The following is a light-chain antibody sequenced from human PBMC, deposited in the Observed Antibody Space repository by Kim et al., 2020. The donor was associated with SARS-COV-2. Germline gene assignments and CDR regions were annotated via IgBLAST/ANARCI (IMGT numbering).Light chain of an antibody. CDR2: QDS. Sequence: SPGQTASITCAGDKLWDKYACWYQQKPGQSPVLVIYQDSKRPSGIPERFSGSNSGNTATLTISGTQAMDEADYYCQAWDSSTVVFGGGTQLTVL. V-gene: IGLV3-1*01. J-gene: IGLJ2*01. CDR1: KLWDKY. CDR3: QAWDSSTVV.